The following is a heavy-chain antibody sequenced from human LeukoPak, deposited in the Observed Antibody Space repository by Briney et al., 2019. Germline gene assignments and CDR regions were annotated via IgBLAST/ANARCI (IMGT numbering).Heavy chain of an antibody. CDR2: INPNSGGT. CDR1: GYTFTGYY. D-gene: IGHD3-10*01. CDR3: AISSLLWFGELSVLDY. V-gene: IGHV1-2*02. J-gene: IGHJ4*02. Sequence: ASVKVSCKASGYTFTGYYMHWVRQAPGQGLEWMGWINPNSGGTNYAQKFQGRVTMTRDTSISTAYMELSRLRSDDTAVYYCAISSLLWFGELSVLDYWGQGTPVTVSS.